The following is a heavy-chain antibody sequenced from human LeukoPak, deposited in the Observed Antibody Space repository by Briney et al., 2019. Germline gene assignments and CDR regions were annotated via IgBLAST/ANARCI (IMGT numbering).Heavy chain of an antibody. CDR3: TRDQTPYY. J-gene: IGHJ4*02. Sequence: GGSLRLSCTASGFTFGDYAMTWVRQAPGKGLEWVSFTASETYGGTAEYAASVKGRFTISRDDSKSIAYLQMNSLKTEDTAVYYCTRDQTPYYWGQGTLVTVSS. CDR2: TASETYGGTA. CDR1: GFTFGDYA. V-gene: IGHV3-49*04.